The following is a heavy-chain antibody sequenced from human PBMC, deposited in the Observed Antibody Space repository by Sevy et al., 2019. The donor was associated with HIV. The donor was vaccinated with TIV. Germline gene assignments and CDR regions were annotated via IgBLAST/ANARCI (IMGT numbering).Heavy chain of an antibody. CDR3: ARSFMFRGVIIPHRLSARGDAFDI. CDR2: ISSSSSYI. Sequence: GGSLRLSCAASGFTFSSYSMNWVRQAPGKGLEWVSSISSSSSYIYYADSVKGRFTISRDNAKNSLYLQMNSLRAEDTAVYYCARSFMFRGVIIPHRLSARGDAFDIWGQGTMVTVSS. V-gene: IGHV3-21*01. D-gene: IGHD3-10*01. CDR1: GFTFSSYS. J-gene: IGHJ3*02.